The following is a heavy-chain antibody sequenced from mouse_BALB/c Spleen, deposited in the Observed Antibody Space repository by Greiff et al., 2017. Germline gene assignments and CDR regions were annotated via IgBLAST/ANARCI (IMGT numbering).Heavy chain of an antibody. J-gene: IGHJ2*01. CDR3: ARQNYYGSSYGGYFDD. Sequence: EVKLQESGGGLVQPGGSLKLSCAASGFTFSSYTMSWVRQTPEKRLEWVAYISNGGGSTYYPDTVKGRFTISRDNAKNTLYLQMSSLKSEDTAMYYCARQNYYGSSYGGYFDDWGQGTTLTVSS. D-gene: IGHD1-1*01. CDR2: ISNGGGST. V-gene: IGHV5-12-2*01. CDR1: GFTFSSYT.